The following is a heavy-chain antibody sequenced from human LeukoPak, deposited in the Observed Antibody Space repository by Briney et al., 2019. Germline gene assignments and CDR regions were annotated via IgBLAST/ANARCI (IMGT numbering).Heavy chain of an antibody. Sequence: GGSLRLSCAASGFTFSDYYMSWIRQAPGKGLEWVSYISSSGSTIYYADSVKGRFTISRDNAKNTLYLQMNSLRAEDTAVYYCARARRYLGYCSGGSCYGDFDYWGQGTLVTVSS. CDR3: ARARRYLGYCSGGSCYGDFDY. CDR2: ISSSGSTI. J-gene: IGHJ4*02. V-gene: IGHV3-11*01. CDR1: GFTFSDYY. D-gene: IGHD2-15*01.